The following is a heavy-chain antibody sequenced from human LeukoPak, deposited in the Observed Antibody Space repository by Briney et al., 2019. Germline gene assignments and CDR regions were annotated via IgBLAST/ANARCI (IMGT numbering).Heavy chain of an antibody. V-gene: IGHV4-59*08. D-gene: IGHD3-10*01. J-gene: IGHJ5*02. CDR2: IYYSGST. CDR3: ARYDYGSGYPGSWLDP. Sequence: SETLSLTCTVSGASISSYFWTWIRQSPGKGLEWIGDIYYSGSTNYNPSLKSRVTISVDTSKNQFSLKLNSVTAADTAVYYCARYDYGSGYPGSWLDPWGQGPLVTVSS. CDR1: GASISSYF.